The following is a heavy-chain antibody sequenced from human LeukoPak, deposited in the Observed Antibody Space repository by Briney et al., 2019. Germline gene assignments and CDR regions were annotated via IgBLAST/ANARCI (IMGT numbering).Heavy chain of an antibody. CDR3: ARDKRSSWSQLDYYYYGMDV. CDR1: GGTFSSYA. J-gene: IGHJ6*04. V-gene: IGHV1-69*13. Sequence: SVKVSCKASGGTFSSYAISWVRQAPGQGLEWMGGIIPIFGTANYAQKFQGRVTITADESTSTAYMELSSLRSEDTAVYYRARDKRSSWSQLDYYYYGMDVWGKGTTVTVSS. CDR2: IIPIFGTA. D-gene: IGHD6-13*01.